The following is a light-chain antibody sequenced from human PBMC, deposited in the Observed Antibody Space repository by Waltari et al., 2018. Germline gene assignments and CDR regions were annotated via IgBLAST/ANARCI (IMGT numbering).Light chain of an antibody. J-gene: IGKJ1*01. Sequence: DIQMTQAPSTLAASVGGRVTITCRASQSLDNWLAWYQQKPGEAPKLLIYYTSTLQSGVPSRFSGSASGTEFTLTISNLQPDDFAVYYCQQYNRWPRTFGQGTKVEIK. V-gene: IGKV1-5*03. CDR1: QSLDNW. CDR2: YTS. CDR3: QQYNRWPRT.